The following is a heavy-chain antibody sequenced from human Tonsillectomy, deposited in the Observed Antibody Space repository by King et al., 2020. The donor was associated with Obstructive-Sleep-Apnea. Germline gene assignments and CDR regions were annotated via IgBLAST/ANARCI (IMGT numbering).Heavy chain of an antibody. Sequence: VQLVESGGGLVQPGGSLRLSCTASGFSFSGSAMSWVRQAPGKGLEWVSAISGSAVSSYYADSVKGRFTISRDNSNNTLYLQMNSLRAEDTAVYFCAKESLTMIVLVSWGQGTLVTVS. D-gene: IGHD3-22*01. J-gene: IGHJ5*02. CDR2: ISGSAVSS. V-gene: IGHV3-23*04. CDR3: AKESLTMIVLVS. CDR1: GFSFSGSA.